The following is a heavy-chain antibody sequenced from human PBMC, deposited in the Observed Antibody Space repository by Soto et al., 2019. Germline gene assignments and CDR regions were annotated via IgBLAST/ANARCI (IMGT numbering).Heavy chain of an antibody. D-gene: IGHD1-26*01. CDR1: GFTFSSYG. J-gene: IGHJ4*02. V-gene: IGHV3-33*01. CDR3: ARDAGAPFR. CDR2: IWYDGSNK. Sequence: QVQLVESGGGVVQPGRSLRLSCAASGFTFSSYGMHWVRQAPGKGLEWVAVIWYDGSNKYYADSVKGRFTISRDNSKNTLYLQMNSLRAEDTAVYYCARDAGAPFRWGQGTLVTVSS.